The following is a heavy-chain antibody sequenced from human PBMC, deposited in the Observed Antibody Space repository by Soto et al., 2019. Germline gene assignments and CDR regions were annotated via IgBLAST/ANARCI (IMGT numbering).Heavy chain of an antibody. Sequence: EVQLVESGGGLVQPGGSLRLSCAASGFTFSSYEMNWVRQAPGKGLEWVSYISSSGSTIYYADSVKGRFTISRDNAKNSLYLQMNSLRAEDTAVYYRARDARGRWLQEYYFDYWGQGTLVTVSS. D-gene: IGHD3-16*01. J-gene: IGHJ4*02. CDR3: ARDARGRWLQEYYFDY. V-gene: IGHV3-48*03. CDR2: ISSSGSTI. CDR1: GFTFSSYE.